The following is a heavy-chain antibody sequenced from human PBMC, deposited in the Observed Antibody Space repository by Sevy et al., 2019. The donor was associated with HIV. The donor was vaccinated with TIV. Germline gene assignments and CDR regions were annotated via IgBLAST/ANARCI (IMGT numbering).Heavy chain of an antibody. CDR2: FDPEDGET. CDR3: ATTNSREYYYYYGMDV. D-gene: IGHD3-22*01. J-gene: IGHJ6*02. CDR1: GYTLTELS. Sequence: ASVKVSCKVSGYTLTELSMHWVRQAPGKGLEWMGGFDPEDGETIYAQKFQGRVTMTEDTSTDTAYMELSSLRSEDTAVYYCATTNSREYYYYYGMDVWGQGTTVTVSS. V-gene: IGHV1-24*01.